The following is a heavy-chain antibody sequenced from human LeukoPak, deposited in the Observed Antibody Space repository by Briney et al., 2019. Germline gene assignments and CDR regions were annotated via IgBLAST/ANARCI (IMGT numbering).Heavy chain of an antibody. Sequence: GSLRLSCAASGFTFSSYGMHWVRQAPGKGLEWVAVISYDGSNKYYADSVKGRFTISRDNSKNTLYLQMNSLRAEDTAVYYCAKDLYGDYDYWGQGTLVTVSS. CDR1: GFTFSSYG. J-gene: IGHJ4*02. V-gene: IGHV3-30*18. D-gene: IGHD4-17*01. CDR3: AKDLYGDYDY. CDR2: ISYDGSNK.